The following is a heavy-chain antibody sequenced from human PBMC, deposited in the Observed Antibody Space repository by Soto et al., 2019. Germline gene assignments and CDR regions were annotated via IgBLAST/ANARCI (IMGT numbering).Heavy chain of an antibody. D-gene: IGHD2-2*01. J-gene: IGHJ6*02. CDR1: GFTFSNAW. CDR2: IKSKTDGGTT. CDR3: TTRGSGYCISTSCYVPYYGMDV. Sequence: GGSLRLSCAASGFTFSNAWMNWVRQAPGKGLEWVGRIKSKTDGGTTDYAAPVKGRFTISRDDSKNTLYLQMNSLKTEDTAVYYCTTRGSGYCISTSCYVPYYGMDVWGQGTTVTVSS. V-gene: IGHV3-15*07.